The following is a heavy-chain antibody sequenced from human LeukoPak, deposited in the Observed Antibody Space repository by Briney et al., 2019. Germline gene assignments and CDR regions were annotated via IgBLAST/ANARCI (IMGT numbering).Heavy chain of an antibody. CDR1: GFSFGSYD. J-gene: IGHJ6*02. D-gene: IGHD2-2*01. CDR3: ASHIVVVTAIRYYAMDV. Sequence: GRSLRLYCAAYGFSFGSYDMNWVRKAPGKGLEWVSSITTSSSYIYYADSVKGRFTVSRDNAKNSLYLQMNSLRAEDTAVYYCASHIVVVTAIRYYAMDVWGQGTTVTVSS. V-gene: IGHV3-21*01. CDR2: ITTSSSYI.